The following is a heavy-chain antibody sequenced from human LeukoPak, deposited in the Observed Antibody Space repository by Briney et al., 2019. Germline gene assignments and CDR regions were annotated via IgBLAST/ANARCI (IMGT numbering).Heavy chain of an antibody. J-gene: IGHJ4*02. CDR2: TYYSGST. CDR1: GGSISSSSYY. CDR3: ARSDKLGYCSSTSCPLHDSFDY. V-gene: IGHV4-39*07. D-gene: IGHD2-2*01. Sequence: SETLSLTCTVSGGSISSSSYYWDWIRQPPGKGLEWIGSTYYSGSTYYNPSLKSRVTISVDTSKTQFSLKLSSVTAADTAVYYCARSDKLGYCSSTSCPLHDSFDYWGQGTLVTVSS.